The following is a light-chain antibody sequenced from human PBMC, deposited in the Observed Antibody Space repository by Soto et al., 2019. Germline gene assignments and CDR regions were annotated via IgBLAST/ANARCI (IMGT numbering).Light chain of an antibody. Sequence: DIQMTQSPSTLSASVGDRVTITCRASQSISNWLAWYQQKPGEAPNLLIYKASTLESGVPSRFSGSGYGTEFALTTSSLQPEDFATYYCQQYSYYSTFGQGTKVDIK. CDR2: KAS. V-gene: IGKV1-5*03. CDR3: QQYSYYST. J-gene: IGKJ1*01. CDR1: QSISNW.